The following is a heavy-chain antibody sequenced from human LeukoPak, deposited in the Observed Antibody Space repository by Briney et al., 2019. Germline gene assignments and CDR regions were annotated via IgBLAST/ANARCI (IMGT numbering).Heavy chain of an antibody. V-gene: IGHV3-23*01. CDR2: ITSRSDQI. J-gene: IGHJ3*02. D-gene: IGHD2-21*01. Sequence: PGGSLRLSCAASGFSFSSYAMGWVRQAPGKGLEWVSTITSRSDQIWNVDSVRGRFTISRDNSKNTLYLQMNSLRAEDTALYYRVRDRRFPDDVFDIWGQGTMVTVSS. CDR1: GFSFSSYA. CDR3: VRDRRFPDDVFDI.